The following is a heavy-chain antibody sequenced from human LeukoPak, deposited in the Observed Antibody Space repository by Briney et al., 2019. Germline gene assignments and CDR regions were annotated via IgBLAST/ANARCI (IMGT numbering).Heavy chain of an antibody. J-gene: IGHJ4*02. V-gene: IGHV3-48*01. Sequence: GGSLRLSCAASGFTFSSYSMNWVRQAPGKGLEWVSYISSSSSTIYYADSVKGRFTISRDNAKNSLYLQMNSLRAEDTAVYYCARDRHIPYSSSPHFDYWGQGTLVTVSS. CDR1: GFTFSSYS. CDR3: ARDRHIPYSSSPHFDY. D-gene: IGHD6-6*01. CDR2: ISSSSSTI.